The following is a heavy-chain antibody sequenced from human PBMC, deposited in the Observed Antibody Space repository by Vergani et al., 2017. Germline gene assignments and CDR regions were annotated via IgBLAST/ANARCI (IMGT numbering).Heavy chain of an antibody. D-gene: IGHD6-19*01. J-gene: IGHJ4*02. Sequence: EVKLLESGGGLVQSGGSLRLSCAGPGFTFSNFGMTWVRQAPGKGLEWVSTVSADGDSTYYAESVKGRFTISRDNPKNTVHLQMNSLRAEDTAVYYCAKKWLTNEEVEYWGQGILVTVSS. CDR2: VSADGDST. CDR3: AKKWLTNEEVEY. CDR1: GFTFSNFG. V-gene: IGHV3-23*01.